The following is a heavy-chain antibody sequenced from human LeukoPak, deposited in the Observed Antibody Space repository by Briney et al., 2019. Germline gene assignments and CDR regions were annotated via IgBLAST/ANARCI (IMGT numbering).Heavy chain of an antibody. V-gene: IGHV1-2*02. CDR1: GYTFTGYY. CDR3: GRGPMATTPRTYNWFDP. D-gene: IGHD5-24*01. Sequence: GASVKVSCKASGYTFTGYYMHWVRQAPGQGLEWIVWINPNSGATIYAHNFQRRVTMTRDTSISTAYMELSRPTCDDTGVYYRGRGPMATTPRTYNWFDPLVQGGLVTVSS. CDR2: INPNSGAT. J-gene: IGHJ5*02.